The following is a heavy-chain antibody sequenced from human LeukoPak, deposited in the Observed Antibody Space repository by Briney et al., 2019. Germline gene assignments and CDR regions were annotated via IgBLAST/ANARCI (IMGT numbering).Heavy chain of an antibody. CDR1: GFTFSSYS. CDR2: ISSRSSYI. CDR3: ARGYFDWLLSTGDY. V-gene: IGHV3-21*01. J-gene: IGHJ4*02. Sequence: PGGSLRLSCAASGFTFSSYSMNWVRQAPGKGLGWVSSISSRSSYIYYADSVKGRFTISTDNAKNPLHLQMTSLRAEDTAVYYCARGYFDWLLSTGDYLGQGTLVTVSS. D-gene: IGHD3-9*01.